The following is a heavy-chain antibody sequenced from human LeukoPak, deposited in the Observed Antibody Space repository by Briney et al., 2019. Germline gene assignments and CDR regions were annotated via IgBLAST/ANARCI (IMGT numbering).Heavy chain of an antibody. J-gene: IGHJ4*02. D-gene: IGHD1-7*01. CDR1: GFTFSSYA. CDR2: ISGSGGRT. Sequence: GGSLRLSCAASGFTFSSYAMSWVRQAPGKGLEWVSAISGSGGRTYYADSVKGRFTISRDNSKNTLYLQMNSLRAEDTAVYYCAKDQDNWNYVRYFDYGGQGTLVSVSS. V-gene: IGHV3-23*01. CDR3: AKDQDNWNYVRYFDY.